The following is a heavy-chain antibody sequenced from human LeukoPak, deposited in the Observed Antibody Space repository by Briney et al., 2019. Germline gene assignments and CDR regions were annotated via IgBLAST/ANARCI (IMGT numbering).Heavy chain of an antibody. CDR1: RFTFSAYG. J-gene: IGHJ3*02. Sequence: GGSLRLSCTASRFTFSAYGMVWVRQAPGKGLEWVSYISSSSSTITYADSVRGRFTISRDNAKDSLYLQMDSLRAEDTAVYYCAREAPAFDIWGPGTMVTVSS. CDR3: AREAPAFDI. V-gene: IGHV3-48*01. CDR2: ISSSSSTI.